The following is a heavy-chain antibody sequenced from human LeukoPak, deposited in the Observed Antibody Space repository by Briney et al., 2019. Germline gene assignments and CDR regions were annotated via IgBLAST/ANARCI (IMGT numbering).Heavy chain of an antibody. CDR2: ISWNSGSI. J-gene: IGHJ4*01. CDR3: AKGTGSGYLNYFDY. D-gene: IGHD3-3*01. V-gene: IGHV3-9*01. CDR1: GFTFDDYA. Sequence: GGSLRLSCAASGFTFDDYAMHWVRQAPGKGLEWVSGISWNSGSIGYADSVKGRFTISRGNAKNSLYLQMNSLRAEDTALYYCAKGTGSGYLNYFDYWGQEPWSPSPQ.